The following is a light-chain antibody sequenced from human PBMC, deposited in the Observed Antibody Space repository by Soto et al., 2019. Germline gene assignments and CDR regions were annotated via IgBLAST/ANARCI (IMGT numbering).Light chain of an antibody. Sequence: ETVMTQSPATLSVSPRERVTLSFRASQSVSSKLAWYQQKPRQAPRLLIYDASTRATGIPGRYRGSESGTEFTLTVSSLQSEDSAVYYCHQYNGWPPGLTFGGGTKVEIK. J-gene: IGKJ4*01. CDR1: QSVSSK. CDR2: DAS. CDR3: HQYNGWPPGLT. V-gene: IGKV3-15*01.